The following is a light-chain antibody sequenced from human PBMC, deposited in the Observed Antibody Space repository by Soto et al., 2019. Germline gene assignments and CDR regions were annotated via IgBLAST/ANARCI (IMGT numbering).Light chain of an antibody. CDR2: GAA. J-gene: IGKJ1*01. V-gene: IGKV3-20*01. CDR3: QQYGRTSWT. Sequence: EIVLTQSPGTLSLSPGEGATLSCRASQSVSTNFFAWYQQKPGQAPRLLIYGAATRATGIPDRFSGSGSWTDFTIPISRLEPEDFAVYYGQQYGRTSWTFGQGTKVEIK. CDR1: QSVSTNF.